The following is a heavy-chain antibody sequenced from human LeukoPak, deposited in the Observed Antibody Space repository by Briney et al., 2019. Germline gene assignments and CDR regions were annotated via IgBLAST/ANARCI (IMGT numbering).Heavy chain of an antibody. CDR3: ARDRRGYSYGYD. CDR2: INSDGSST. J-gene: IGHJ4*02. D-gene: IGHD5-18*01. V-gene: IGHV3-74*01. CDR1: GFTFSSYW. Sequence: PGGSLRLSCAASGFTFSSYWMHWVRQAPGKGLVWVSRINSDGSSTSYADSVKGRFTIPRDNAKNTLYLQMNSLRAEDTAVYYCARDRRGYSYGYDWGQGTLVTVSS.